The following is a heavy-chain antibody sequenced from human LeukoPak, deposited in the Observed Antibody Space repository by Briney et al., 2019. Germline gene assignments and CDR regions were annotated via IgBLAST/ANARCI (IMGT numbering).Heavy chain of an antibody. CDR2: IYTSGST. CDR1: GGSISSYY. V-gene: IGHV4-4*07. CDR3: ARDLIVVVPAASTPNDAFDI. Sequence: SETLSLTCTVSGGSISSYYWSWIRQPAGKGLEWIGRIYTSGSTNYNPSLKSRVTMSVDTTKNLFSLKLSSVTAADTAVYYCARDLIVVVPAASTPNDAFDIWGQGTMVTVSS. J-gene: IGHJ3*02. D-gene: IGHD2-2*01.